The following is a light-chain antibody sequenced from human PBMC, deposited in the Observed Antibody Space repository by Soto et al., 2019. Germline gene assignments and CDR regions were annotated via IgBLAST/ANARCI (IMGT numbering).Light chain of an antibody. J-gene: IGLJ2*01. CDR2: EGS. V-gene: IGLV2-23*01. CDR1: SSDVGSYNL. CDR3: CSYAGSSTVI. Sequence: QSALTQPASVSGSPGQSITISCTGTSSDVGSYNLVSWYQQHPGKAPKLMIYEGSKRPSGGSNRFSGSKSGNTASLTISGLQAEDEADYYCCSYAGSSTVIFGGGTKVTVL.